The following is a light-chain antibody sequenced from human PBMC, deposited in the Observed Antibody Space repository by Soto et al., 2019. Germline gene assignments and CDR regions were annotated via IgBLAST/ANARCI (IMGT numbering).Light chain of an antibody. Sequence: DIPISQSPSSVSASVGDTVTITCRASQGINNWLAWYQQKPGKAPNLLIYAASRLQSGVPSRFSGSGSGTDFTLTISSLQPEDFATYYCQQGDSFPIAFGQGTRLEIK. CDR3: QQGDSFPIA. CDR2: AAS. V-gene: IGKV1-12*01. J-gene: IGKJ5*01. CDR1: QGINNW.